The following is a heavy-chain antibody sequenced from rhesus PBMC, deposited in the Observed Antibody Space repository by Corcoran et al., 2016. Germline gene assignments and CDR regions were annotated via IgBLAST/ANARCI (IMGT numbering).Heavy chain of an antibody. CDR3: ARADYEDDYGYYYSLDY. D-gene: IGHD3S6*01. Sequence: EVQLVESGGGLVQPGGSLRLSCAASGFTFSSYGMRWVRQAPGKGLDWVAVISYDGSKKYYADSVNDRFTISRDNSKNIRYLQMNNLKLEDTAVYYCARADYEDDYGYYYSLDYWGQGVLVTVSS. J-gene: IGHJ4*01. CDR2: ISYDGSKK. V-gene: IGHV3-54*02. CDR1: GFTFSSYG.